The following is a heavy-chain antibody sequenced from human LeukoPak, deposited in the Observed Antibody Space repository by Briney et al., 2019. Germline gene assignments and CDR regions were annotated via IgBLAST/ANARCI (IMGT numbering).Heavy chain of an antibody. D-gene: IGHD3-3*01. J-gene: IGHJ4*02. V-gene: IGHV3-23*01. CDR3: AKLGVYDFWTQFDY. CDR1: GFTFSGYA. CDR2: ISGSGGST. Sequence: GGSLRLSCAASGFTFSGYAVSWVRQAPGKGLEWVSAISGSGGSTYYADSVKGRFTISRDNSKNTLYLQMNSLRAEDTAVYYCAKLGVYDFWTQFDYWGQGTLVTVSS.